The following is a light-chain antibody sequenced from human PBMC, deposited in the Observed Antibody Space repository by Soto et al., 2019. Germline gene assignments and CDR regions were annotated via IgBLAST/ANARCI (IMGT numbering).Light chain of an antibody. CDR2: DAS. V-gene: IGKV3-11*01. Sequence: DIVLTQSPATLSLSSGERATLSCRASHSVRSSLAWYQQQPGQAPRLLIYDASNRATGIPARFSGSGSVTYFTLTISDLEANYFAVYYCQQRSNWPGTFGRGTKVEIK. CDR3: QQRSNWPGT. J-gene: IGKJ4*02. CDR1: HSVRSS.